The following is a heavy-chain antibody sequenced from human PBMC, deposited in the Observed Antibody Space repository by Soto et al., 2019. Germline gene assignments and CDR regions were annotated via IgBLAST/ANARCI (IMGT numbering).Heavy chain of an antibody. Sequence: ESLKISCKGSGYSFAGYWITWVRQMPGKGLEWMGRIDPSDSQTYYSPSFRGHVTISAAKSITTVFLQWSSLRASDTAMYYCARQIYDSDSGPNFQYYFDPWGPGTLVIVSS. D-gene: IGHD1-26*01. V-gene: IGHV5-10-1*01. CDR2: IDPSDSQT. CDR1: GYSFAGYW. CDR3: ARQIYDSDSGPNFQYYFDP. J-gene: IGHJ4*02.